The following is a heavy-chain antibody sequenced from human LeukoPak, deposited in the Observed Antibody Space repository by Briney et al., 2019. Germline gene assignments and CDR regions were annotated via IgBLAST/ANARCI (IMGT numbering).Heavy chain of an antibody. Sequence: GGSLRLSCAASGFTFSSYGMHWVRQAPGKGLEWVAVIWFDGSIKYYADSVKGRFTISRDNSKNTLYLQMSSLRAEDTAVYYCARDRSRYYGMDVWGQGTTVTVSS. V-gene: IGHV3-33*01. CDR1: GFTFSSYG. J-gene: IGHJ6*02. D-gene: IGHD6-25*01. CDR2: IWFDGSIK. CDR3: ARDRSRYYGMDV.